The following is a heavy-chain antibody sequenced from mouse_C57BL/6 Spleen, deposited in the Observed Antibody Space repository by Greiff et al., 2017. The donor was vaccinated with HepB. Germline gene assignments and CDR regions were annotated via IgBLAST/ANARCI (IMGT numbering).Heavy chain of an antibody. CDR3: TRRRSDGYYLFAY. Sequence: QVQLKESGAELVRPGASVALSCKASGYTFTDYEMHWVKQTPVHGLEWIGAIDPETGGTAYNQKFKGKAILTADKSSSTAYMELRSLTSEDSAVYYCTRRRSDGYYLFAYWGQGTLVTVSA. CDR2: IDPETGGT. CDR1: GYTFTDYE. J-gene: IGHJ3*01. V-gene: IGHV1-15*01. D-gene: IGHD2-3*01.